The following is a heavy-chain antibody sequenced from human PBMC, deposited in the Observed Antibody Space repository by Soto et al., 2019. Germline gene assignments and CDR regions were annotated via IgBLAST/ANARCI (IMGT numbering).Heavy chain of an antibody. CDR1: GDSISTFY. V-gene: IGHV4-59*01. D-gene: IGHD3-22*01. Sequence: PSETLSLTCTVSGDSISTFYWSLMRQSPGKELEWIGYVYYTGSTNYNPSLKSRVTISVDRSKNQFSLKLASANAADTAVYYCARGRTVRNYADDSSDYFYFFDYWGQGTQVTVSS. CDR2: VYYTGST. CDR3: ARGRTVRNYADDSSDYFYFFDY. J-gene: IGHJ4*02.